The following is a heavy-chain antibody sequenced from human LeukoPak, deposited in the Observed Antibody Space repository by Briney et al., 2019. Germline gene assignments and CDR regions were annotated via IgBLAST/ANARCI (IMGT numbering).Heavy chain of an antibody. V-gene: IGHV4-30-4*08. CDR1: GGSISSGDYY. CDR3: ARQDRVVRRYDP. Sequence: PSETLSLTCTVSGGSISSGDYYRSWIRQPPGKGLEWIGYIYYSGSTYYNPSLKSRVTISLDTSKNQFSLKLSSVTAADTAVYYCARQDRVVRRYDPWGQGTLVTVSS. CDR2: IYYSGST. J-gene: IGHJ5*02. D-gene: IGHD3-3*01.